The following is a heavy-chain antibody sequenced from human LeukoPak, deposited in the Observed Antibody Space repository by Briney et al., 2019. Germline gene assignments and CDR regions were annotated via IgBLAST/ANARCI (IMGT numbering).Heavy chain of an antibody. V-gene: IGHV3-21*01. Sequence: GGSLRLSCAASEFTFSNYAMNWVRQAPGKGLEWVSFITGSSSYIYYTDSVKGRFTISRDNAKNSLFLQMNSLSDEDTAVYYCASGFSSSPYFDYWGQGTLVTVSS. J-gene: IGHJ4*02. CDR3: ASGFSSSPYFDY. CDR1: EFTFSNYA. CDR2: ITGSSSYI. D-gene: IGHD6-6*01.